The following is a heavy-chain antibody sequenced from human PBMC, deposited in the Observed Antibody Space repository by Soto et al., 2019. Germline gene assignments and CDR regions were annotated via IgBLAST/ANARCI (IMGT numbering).Heavy chain of an antibody. CDR2: ISSRSDI. D-gene: IGHD2-2*02. Sequence: GGSLRLSCVGSGFTFSTYSINWVRQAPGEGLEWVSSISSRSDIYYADSVKGRFTISRDNAKNSVSLQMNSLRAEDTAVYYCAREYTAWPLAYGLDVWGQGTTVTVSS. CDR1: GFTFSTYS. J-gene: IGHJ6*02. CDR3: AREYTAWPLAYGLDV. V-gene: IGHV3-21*01.